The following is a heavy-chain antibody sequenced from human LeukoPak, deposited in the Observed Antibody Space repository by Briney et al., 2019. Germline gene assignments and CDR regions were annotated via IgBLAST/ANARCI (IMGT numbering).Heavy chain of an antibody. J-gene: IGHJ5*02. V-gene: IGHV4-39*07. Sequence: SETLSLTCTVSGGSISSSSYYWGWIRQPPGKGLEWIGSIYYSGSTYYNPSLKSRVTISVDTSKNQFSLKLSSVTAADTAVYYCASEVSGRWRNWFDPWGQGTLVTVSS. CDR2: IYYSGST. CDR1: GGSISSSSYY. D-gene: IGHD3-10*01. CDR3: ASEVSGRWRNWFDP.